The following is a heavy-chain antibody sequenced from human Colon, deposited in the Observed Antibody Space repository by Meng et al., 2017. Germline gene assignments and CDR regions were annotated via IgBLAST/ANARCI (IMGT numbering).Heavy chain of an antibody. CDR2: VYHRGDT. D-gene: IGHD1-1*01. CDR1: GDSISSDIW. V-gene: IGHV4-4*02. J-gene: IGHJ4*02. Sequence: QVQLQESGPGLVKPSGTLSLTCTVSGDSISSDIWWSWVRQPPGKGLEWIGEVYHRGDTNYNPSPKSRVVISVDRSKNQFSLNLSSVTAADTAVYYCGRDQGRQLINHWGQGTLVTVSS. CDR3: GRDQGRQLINH.